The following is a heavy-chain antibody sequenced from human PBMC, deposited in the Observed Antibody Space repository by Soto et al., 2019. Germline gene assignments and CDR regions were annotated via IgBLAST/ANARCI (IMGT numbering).Heavy chain of an antibody. D-gene: IGHD2-15*01. CDR3: AKDCSSGTCYSH. V-gene: IGHV3-21*04. Sequence: GSLRLSCAASGFTFSSYSMNWVRQAPGKGLEWVSIITITGFIDYADSVKGRFTISRDNSKNTLYLQMNSLRADDTAVYYCAKDCSSGTCYSHWGQGTLVTVSS. CDR2: IITITGFI. J-gene: IGHJ4*02. CDR1: GFTFSSYS.